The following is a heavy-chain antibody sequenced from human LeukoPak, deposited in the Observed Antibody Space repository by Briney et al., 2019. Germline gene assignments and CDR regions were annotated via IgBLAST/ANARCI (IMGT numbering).Heavy chain of an antibody. J-gene: IGHJ4*02. CDR1: GFTFSSYA. Sequence: GGSLRPSCAASGFTFSSYAMSWVRQAPGKGLEWVSAISGSGGSTYYADSVKGRFTISRDNSKNTLYLQMNSLRAEDTAVYYCAKDDSSGYYSPLYYFDYWGQGTLVTVSS. D-gene: IGHD3-22*01. CDR2: ISGSGGST. V-gene: IGHV3-23*01. CDR3: AKDDSSGYYSPLYYFDY.